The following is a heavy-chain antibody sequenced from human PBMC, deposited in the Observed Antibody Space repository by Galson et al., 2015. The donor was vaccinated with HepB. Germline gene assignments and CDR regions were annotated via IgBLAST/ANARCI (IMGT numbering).Heavy chain of an antibody. CDR1: GYTFTHYY. V-gene: IGHV1-46*01. CDR2: INPSGGNT. J-gene: IGHJ5*02. Sequence: SVKVSCKASGYTFTHYYMHWVRQAPGQGLEWVGIINPSGGNTTLAQKFQGRVTMTRDTSTSTVYMELSSLTSEDTAVYYCARDLGYSNENWFDPWGQGTLVTVSS. CDR3: ARDLGYSNENWFDP. D-gene: IGHD4-11*01.